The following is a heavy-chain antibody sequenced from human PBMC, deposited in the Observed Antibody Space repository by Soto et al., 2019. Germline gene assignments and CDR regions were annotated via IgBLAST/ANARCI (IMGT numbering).Heavy chain of an antibody. Sequence: SLRLSCAASGFTVSSNYMSWVRQAPGKGLEWVSVIYSGGSTYYADSVKGRFTISRDNSKNTLYLQMNSLRAEDTAVYYCARAVDTAMVLFDYWGQGTLVTVSS. CDR3: ARAVDTAMVLFDY. V-gene: IGHV3-53*01. CDR1: GFTVSSNY. CDR2: IYSGGST. J-gene: IGHJ4*02. D-gene: IGHD5-18*01.